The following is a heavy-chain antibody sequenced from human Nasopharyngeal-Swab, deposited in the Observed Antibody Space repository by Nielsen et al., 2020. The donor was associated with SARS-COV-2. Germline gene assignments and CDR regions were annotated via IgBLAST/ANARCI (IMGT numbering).Heavy chain of an antibody. Sequence: SQTLSLTCAVYGGSFSGYYWSWILQPPGKGLEWIGEVNHSGSTHYNPSLKSRVTISVDTSNNQFSLKLSSVTAADTALYYCARAGDLTAYYSYYMDVWGNGTTVTVSS. D-gene: IGHD2-21*02. CDR3: ARAGDLTAYYSYYMDV. V-gene: IGHV4-34*01. CDR1: GGSFSGYY. CDR2: VNHSGST. J-gene: IGHJ6*03.